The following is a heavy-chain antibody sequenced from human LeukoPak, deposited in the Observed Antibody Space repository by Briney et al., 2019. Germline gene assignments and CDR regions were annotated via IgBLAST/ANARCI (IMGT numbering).Heavy chain of an antibody. D-gene: IGHD7-27*01. CDR2: VSPPGGGT. CDR3: ARELAWGAFDY. V-gene: IGHV3-23*01. J-gene: IGHJ4*02. CDR1: GFTFSNHG. Sequence: GGTLRLSCAASGFTFSNHGMNWVRKRPGQGLEWVSGVSPPGGGTYYADPVKGRFTISRDDSKNTLSLQMNSLRVEDTAVHHCARELAWGAFDYWGQGTLVTVSS.